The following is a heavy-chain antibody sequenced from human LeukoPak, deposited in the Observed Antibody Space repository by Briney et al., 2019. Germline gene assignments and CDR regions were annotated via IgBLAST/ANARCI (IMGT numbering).Heavy chain of an antibody. J-gene: IGHJ6*03. Sequence: ASVKISCKVSGYTFTDYYMHWVQQAPGKGLEWMGLLDPEDGETIYAERYHGRVTITADTSTDTAYMELSSLRSEDTAVYYCAIVGLRSYAYYMDVWGKGTTVTVSS. V-gene: IGHV1-69-2*01. CDR2: LDPEDGET. CDR3: AIVGLRSYAYYMDV. D-gene: IGHD1-26*01. CDR1: GYTFTDYY.